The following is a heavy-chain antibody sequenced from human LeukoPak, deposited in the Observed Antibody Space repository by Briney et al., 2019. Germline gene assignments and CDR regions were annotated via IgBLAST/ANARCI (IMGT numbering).Heavy chain of an antibody. CDR2: INPNSGGT. J-gene: IGHJ5*02. CDR1: RYTFTGYY. CDR3: ARAASSSRKKWSDP. Sequence: SVKVSCKASRYTFTGYYMHWVRQAPGQGLERMGWINPNSGGTNYAQKFQGRVTMTRDTSISTAYMELSRLRSDDTAVYYCARAASSSRKKWSDPWGQGTLVTVSS. D-gene: IGHD6-13*01. V-gene: IGHV1-2*02.